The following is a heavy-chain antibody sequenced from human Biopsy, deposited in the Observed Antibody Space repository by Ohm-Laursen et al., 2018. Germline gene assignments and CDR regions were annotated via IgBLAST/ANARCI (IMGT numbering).Heavy chain of an antibody. CDR3: ARDGGVSYFGLDV. J-gene: IGHJ6*02. Sequence: SLRLSCTASGFTFDDYTTHWVRQIPGKGLEWVSLISWDGSRTYYADSVRGRFTISRDNAKNCLYLQMNSLRTQDTALYYCARDGGVSYFGLDVWGLGTTATVSS. CDR2: ISWDGSRT. V-gene: IGHV3-43*01. CDR1: GFTFDDYT. D-gene: IGHD3-16*01.